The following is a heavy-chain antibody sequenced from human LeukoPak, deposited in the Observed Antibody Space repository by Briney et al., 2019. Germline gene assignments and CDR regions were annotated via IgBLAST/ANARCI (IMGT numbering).Heavy chain of an antibody. Sequence: GESLKISCQGSGYSFSNFKIGWVRQMPGKGLEWMGIIYPGDSNTRYSPSFQGLVTISVDKSISTAYLQWSSLKASDTAMYYCARHRRYYYDSSGSDYWGQGTLVTVSS. CDR1: GYSFSNFK. CDR2: IYPGDSNT. D-gene: IGHD3-22*01. CDR3: ARHRRYYYDSSGSDY. V-gene: IGHV5-51*01. J-gene: IGHJ4*02.